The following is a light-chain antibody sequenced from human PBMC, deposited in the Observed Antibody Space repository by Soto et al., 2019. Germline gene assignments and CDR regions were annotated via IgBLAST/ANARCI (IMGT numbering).Light chain of an antibody. CDR1: QRVDNF. V-gene: IGKV3-11*01. Sequence: EVTLTQSPDTLSLSPGDRATLSCRASQRVDNFLAWYQQKPGHPPRLLIYDSTNSAAAVSAKFSATVSVQHYTLLIAGLEPEDNALYYCQQRIKWPPGLTFGGGARIEIK. J-gene: IGKJ4*01. CDR2: DST. CDR3: QQRIKWPPGLT.